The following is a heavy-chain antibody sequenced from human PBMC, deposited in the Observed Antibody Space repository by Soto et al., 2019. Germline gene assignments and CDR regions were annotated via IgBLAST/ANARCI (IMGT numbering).Heavy chain of an antibody. V-gene: IGHV1-2*04. CDR1: GYTFTGYY. J-gene: IGHJ6*02. Sequence: GASVKVSCKASGYTFTGYYMHWVRQAPGQGLEWMGWINPNSGGTNYAQKFQGWVTMTRDTSISTAYMELSRLRSDDTAVYYCARALGYCSGGSCYSDYYCGMDVWGQGTTVTVSS. CDR2: INPNSGGT. D-gene: IGHD2-15*01. CDR3: ARALGYCSGGSCYSDYYCGMDV.